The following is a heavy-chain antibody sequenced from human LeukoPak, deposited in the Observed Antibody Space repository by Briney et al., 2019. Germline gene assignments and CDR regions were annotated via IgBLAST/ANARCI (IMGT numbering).Heavy chain of an antibody. CDR2: ISGSGDNT. CDR1: GFTFSSYA. CDR3: AKGSYYDSSGSFYFDY. Sequence: GGSLRLSCAASGFTFSSYAMNWVRQNPGKGLEWVSGISGSGDNTYYADSVKGRFTISRDNSKNTLYVQVNSLGTEDTAAYYCAKGSYYDSSGSFYFDYWGQGTLVTVSS. V-gene: IGHV3-23*01. D-gene: IGHD3-22*01. J-gene: IGHJ4*02.